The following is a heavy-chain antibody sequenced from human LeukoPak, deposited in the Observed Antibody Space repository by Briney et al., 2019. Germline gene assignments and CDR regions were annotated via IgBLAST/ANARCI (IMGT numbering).Heavy chain of an antibody. J-gene: IGHJ4*02. D-gene: IGHD3-22*01. CDR1: GFPFSSYS. CDR2: ISSSSSYI. Sequence: GGSLRLSCAASGFPFSSYSMNWVRQAPGKGLEWVPSISSSSSYIYYADSVKGRFTISRDNAKNSLYLQMNSLRAEDTAVYYCARTIDSSGSNYWGQGTLVTVSS. CDR3: ARTIDSSGSNY. V-gene: IGHV3-21*01.